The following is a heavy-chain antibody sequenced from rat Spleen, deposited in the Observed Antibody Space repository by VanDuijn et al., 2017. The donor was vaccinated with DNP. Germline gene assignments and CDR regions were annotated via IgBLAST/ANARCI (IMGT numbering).Heavy chain of an antibody. J-gene: IGHJ3*01. CDR2: ISSGDGTT. CDR3: ARRDIGYTTDYYYDWFAY. Sequence: EVQLVESGGGLVQPGRSLKLSCAASGFTFSHYYMAWVRQAPTKGLEWVAYISSGDGTTYYRDSMKGRFTISRDNAKSTLYLQMDSLRSEDTATYYCARRDIGYTTDYYYDWFAYWGQGTLVTVSS. D-gene: IGHD1-6*01. V-gene: IGHV5-25*01. CDR1: GFTFSHYY.